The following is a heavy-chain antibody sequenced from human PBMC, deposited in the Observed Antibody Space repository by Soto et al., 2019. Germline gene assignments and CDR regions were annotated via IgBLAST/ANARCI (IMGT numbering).Heavy chain of an antibody. D-gene: IGHD3-9*01. V-gene: IGHV3-23*01. CDR3: AKAPASYDILTGYRPYYYYMDV. CDR1: GFTFDDYA. J-gene: IGHJ6*03. Sequence: GGSLRLSCAASGFTFDDYAMHWVRQAPGKGLEWVSAISGSGGSTYYADSVKGRFTISRDNSKNTLYLQMDSLRAEDTAVYYCAKAPASYDILTGYRPYYYYMDVWGKGTTVTVSS. CDR2: ISGSGGST.